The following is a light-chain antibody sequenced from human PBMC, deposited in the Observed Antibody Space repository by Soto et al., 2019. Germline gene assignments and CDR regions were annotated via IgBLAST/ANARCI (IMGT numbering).Light chain of an antibody. CDR3: QQYSSYSRT. V-gene: IGKV1-5*03. Sequence: DIQMTQSPSTLSASVGDRVTITCRASQSIGSLLAWYQQKPGKAPNLLIYTTASLESGVPSRFSGSGSGTEFTLTISSLQPEDFATYYCQQYSSYSRTFGQGTKLEI. CDR1: QSIGSL. J-gene: IGKJ2*01. CDR2: TTA.